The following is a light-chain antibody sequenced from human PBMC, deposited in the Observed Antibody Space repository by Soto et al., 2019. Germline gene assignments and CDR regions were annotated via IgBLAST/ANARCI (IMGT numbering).Light chain of an antibody. CDR3: QQRTNWPPT. CDR2: DAS. J-gene: IGKJ1*01. Sequence: EIVLTQSPATLSLSPGERATLSCRASQSVGTSLAWYQQKPGQAPRLLIYDASNRATGIPARLSGSGSGTDVTLTISSLEPEDFALYYCQQRTNWPPTFGQGTKVEIK. CDR1: QSVGTS. V-gene: IGKV3-11*01.